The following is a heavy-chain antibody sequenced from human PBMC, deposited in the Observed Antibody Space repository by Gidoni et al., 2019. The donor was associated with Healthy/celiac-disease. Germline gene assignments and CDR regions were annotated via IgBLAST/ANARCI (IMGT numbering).Heavy chain of an antibody. V-gene: IGHV3-11*06. CDR1: GFTFSDSY. CDR3: ASLLSGDYGPSYAFDI. J-gene: IGHJ3*02. D-gene: IGHD4-17*01. Sequence: QVQLVESGGGLVKPGGSLRLSCAASGFTFSDSYMSWIRQAPGKGLEWVSYISSSSSYTNYADSVKGRFTISRDNAKNSLYLQMNSLRAEDTAVYYCASLLSGDYGPSYAFDIWGQGTMVTVSS. CDR2: ISSSSSYT.